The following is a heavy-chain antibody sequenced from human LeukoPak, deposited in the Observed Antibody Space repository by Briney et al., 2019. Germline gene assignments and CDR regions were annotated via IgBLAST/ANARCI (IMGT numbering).Heavy chain of an antibody. Sequence: AGGSLTLSCAASGVIVSGNYMSWVRQAPGKGLEWVSLIYSGGSTYYADSVKGRFTISRDNSKNTLYLQMNSLRGEDTAVYYCARLMRSYITDYWGQGTLVTVSS. CDR2: IYSGGST. J-gene: IGHJ4*02. D-gene: IGHD1-26*01. CDR1: GVIVSGNY. V-gene: IGHV3-53*01. CDR3: ARLMRSYITDY.